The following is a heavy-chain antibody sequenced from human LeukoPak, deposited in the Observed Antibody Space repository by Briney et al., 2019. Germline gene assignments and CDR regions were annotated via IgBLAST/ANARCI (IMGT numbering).Heavy chain of an antibody. Sequence: GRSLRLSCAASGFTFSSYAMHWVRQAPGKGLEWVAVISYDGSNKYYADSVKGRFTISRDNSKNTLYLQMNSLRAEDTAVYYCARDQWEFDYWGQGALVTVSS. CDR1: GFTFSSYA. CDR3: ARDQWEFDY. CDR2: ISYDGSNK. D-gene: IGHD1-26*01. V-gene: IGHV3-30-3*01. J-gene: IGHJ4*02.